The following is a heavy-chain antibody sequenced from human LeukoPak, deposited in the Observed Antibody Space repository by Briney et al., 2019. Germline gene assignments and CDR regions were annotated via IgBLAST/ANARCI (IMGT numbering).Heavy chain of an antibody. V-gene: IGHV3-30*02. CDR1: GVTFSSYG. CDR3: AKDGRSGYSD. J-gene: IGHJ4*02. D-gene: IGHD3-3*01. CDR2: IRDDGSNK. Sequence: PGGSLRLSCAASGVTFSSYGMHWVRQAPGKGLEWVAFIRDDGSNKYYADSVKGRFTISRDNSKNRLYLQMNSLSTDDTAVYYCAKDGRSGYSDWGQGTLVTVSS.